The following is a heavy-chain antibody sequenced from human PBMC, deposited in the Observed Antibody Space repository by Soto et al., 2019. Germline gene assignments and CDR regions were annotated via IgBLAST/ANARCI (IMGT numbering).Heavy chain of an antibody. Sequence: GGSLRLSCAASGFTFSAYNIYWVRQAPGKGLEWVSFISSTGTYLNYAASLKGRFTISRDNANSSVFLQMDNLSAEDTAVYYCARQLHFGELSLGFWGQGTLVTVSS. D-gene: IGHD3-10*01. CDR2: ISSTGTYL. J-gene: IGHJ4*02. CDR1: GFTFSAYN. V-gene: IGHV3-21*01. CDR3: ARQLHFGELSLGF.